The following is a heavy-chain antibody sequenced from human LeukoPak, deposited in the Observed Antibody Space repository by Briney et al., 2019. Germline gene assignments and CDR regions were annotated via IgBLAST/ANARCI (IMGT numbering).Heavy chain of an antibody. J-gene: IGHJ3*02. D-gene: IGHD1-26*01. V-gene: IGHV1-18*04. CDR1: GYTFTGYY. CDR2: ISAYNGNT. Sequence: ASVKVSCKASGYTFTGYYMHWVRQAPGQGLEWMGWISAYNGNTNYAQKLQGRVTMTTDTSTSTAYMELRSLRSDDTAVYYCARDGILRGAFDIWGQGTMVTVSS. CDR3: ARDGILRGAFDI.